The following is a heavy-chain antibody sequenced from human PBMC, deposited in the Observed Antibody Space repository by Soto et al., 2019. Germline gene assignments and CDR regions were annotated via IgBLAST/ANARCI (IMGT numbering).Heavy chain of an antibody. Sequence: SETLSLTCTVSGGSISSYYWSWIRQPPGKGLEWIGYIYYSGSTNYNPSLKSRVTISVDTSKNQFSLKLSSVTAADTAVYYCARDGSGSYLGYWGQGTLVTVSS. J-gene: IGHJ4*02. V-gene: IGHV4-59*01. D-gene: IGHD1-26*01. CDR3: ARDGSGSYLGY. CDR2: IYYSGST. CDR1: GGSISSYY.